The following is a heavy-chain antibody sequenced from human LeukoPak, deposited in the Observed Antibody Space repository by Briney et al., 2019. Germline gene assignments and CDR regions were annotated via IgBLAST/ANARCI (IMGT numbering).Heavy chain of an antibody. CDR2: INPNSGGT. V-gene: IGHV1-2*02. CDR1: GYTFTGYY. Sequence: ASVKVSCKASGYTFTGYYMHWVRQAPGLELEWMGWINPNSGGTNYAQKFQGRVTMTRDTSISTGYMELSRLRSDDTAVYYCATLVIAVAGGFGDYWGQGTLVTVSS. J-gene: IGHJ4*02. D-gene: IGHD6-19*01. CDR3: ATLVIAVAGGFGDY.